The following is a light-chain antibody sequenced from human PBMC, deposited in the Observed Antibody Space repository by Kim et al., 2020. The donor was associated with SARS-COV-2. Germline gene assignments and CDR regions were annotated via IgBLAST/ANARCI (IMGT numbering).Light chain of an antibody. CDR1: QSVSSSY. CDR3: ERYGSSPKT. CDR2: GAS. Sequence: STGESAALFWRASQSVSSSYIAWYQQKPVQAHRLLIYGASSRATGIPDRFSGSGSGTVFTLTISRLEPKICGVYYCERYGSSPKTFGQGTKVGIK. V-gene: IGKV3-20*01. J-gene: IGKJ1*01.